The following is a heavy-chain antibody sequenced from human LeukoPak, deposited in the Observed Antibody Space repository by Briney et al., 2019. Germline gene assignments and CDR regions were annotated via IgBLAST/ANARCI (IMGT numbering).Heavy chain of an antibody. D-gene: IGHD3-10*01. CDR3: ATTASGGHYNYFDH. V-gene: IGHV3-66*02. J-gene: IGHJ4*02. CDR1: RFTVSNNY. Sequence: PGGSLRLSCAASRFTVSNNYMSWVRQAPGKGLEWVSVIYGGGSAYYPGSVKGRFTISRDNSKNTLYLQMNSLRAEDTAVYYCATTASGGHYNYFDHWGQGTLVTVSS. CDR2: IYGGGSA.